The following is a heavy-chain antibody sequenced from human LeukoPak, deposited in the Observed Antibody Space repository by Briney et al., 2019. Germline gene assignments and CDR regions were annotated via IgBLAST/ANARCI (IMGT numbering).Heavy chain of an antibody. Sequence: ASVKVSCKASGYTFTGYYMHWVRQAPGQGLEWMGRINPNSGGTNFAQKFQGRVTMTRDTSINTAYMELSRLRSDDTAVYYCARVLGVVAANWFDPWGQGTLVTVSS. CDR2: INPNSGGT. CDR3: ARVLGVVAANWFDP. CDR1: GYTFTGYY. D-gene: IGHD2-15*01. J-gene: IGHJ5*02. V-gene: IGHV1-2*06.